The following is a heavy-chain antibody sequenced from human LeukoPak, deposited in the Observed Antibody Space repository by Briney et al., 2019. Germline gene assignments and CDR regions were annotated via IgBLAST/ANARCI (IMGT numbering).Heavy chain of an antibody. Sequence: GGSLRLSCAASGFTLDDYAMHWVRHAPGKGLEWVSLIRVDGGSTYYADSVKGRFTISRDNSKKSLYLQMNSLRTEDTALYYCAKDMGKCSSTSCSIDYWGQGTLVTVSS. CDR1: GFTLDDYA. CDR3: AKDMGKCSSTSCSIDY. CDR2: IRVDGGST. D-gene: IGHD2-2*01. V-gene: IGHV3-43*02. J-gene: IGHJ4*02.